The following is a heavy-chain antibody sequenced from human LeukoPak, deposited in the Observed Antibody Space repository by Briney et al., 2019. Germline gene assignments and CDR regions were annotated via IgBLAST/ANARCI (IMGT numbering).Heavy chain of an antibody. Sequence: SETLSLTCAVSGYSTSSGYYWGWIRQPPGKGLDWIGSIYHSGSTYYNPSLKSRVTISVDTSKNQFSLKLSSVTAADTAVYYCARSLYCSGGSCYFDYWGQGTLVTVSS. J-gene: IGHJ4*02. CDR2: IYHSGST. CDR3: ARSLYCSGGSCYFDY. V-gene: IGHV4-38-2*01. D-gene: IGHD2-15*01. CDR1: GYSTSSGYY.